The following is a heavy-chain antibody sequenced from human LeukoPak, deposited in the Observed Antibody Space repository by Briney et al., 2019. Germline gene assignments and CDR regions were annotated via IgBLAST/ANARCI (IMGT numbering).Heavy chain of an antibody. Sequence: GGSLRLSCAASGFTFTSFALSWVREAPGAGLEWVSAISHSGGGTYYAGSVKARFTISRDNSKKTVYLQMNSLRAEDTAVYYCAKGRSGYDAFDIWGQGTMVTVSA. CDR3: AKGRSGYDAFDI. J-gene: IGHJ3*02. V-gene: IGHV3-23*01. CDR2: ISHSGGGT. D-gene: IGHD3-22*01. CDR1: GFTFTSFA.